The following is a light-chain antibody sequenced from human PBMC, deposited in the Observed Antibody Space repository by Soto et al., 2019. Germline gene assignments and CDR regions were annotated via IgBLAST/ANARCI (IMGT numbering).Light chain of an antibody. CDR2: GAS. V-gene: IGKV3-15*01. CDR3: QQYNTWPWT. CDR1: QSISSRY. Sequence: PGIMNLTIGERHTLSCRVSQSISSRYLAWYQQKPGQAPRLLILGASDRVTGIPARFSGSGSGTEFTLSISSLQSDDFAVYYCQQYNTWPWTFGQGTKVDIK. J-gene: IGKJ1*01.